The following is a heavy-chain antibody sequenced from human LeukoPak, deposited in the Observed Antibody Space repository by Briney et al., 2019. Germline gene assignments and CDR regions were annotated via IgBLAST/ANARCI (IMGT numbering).Heavy chain of an antibody. V-gene: IGHV3-7*01. CDR3: WTRGFMDV. D-gene: IGHD3/OR15-3a*01. CDR2: IEHDGSTK. Sequence: GGSLSLSCTVSGFTFSSYWMSWVRQAPGKGLERVANIEHDGSTKFYLDSVKGRFTISRDNARSSLYLQMNSLRAEDTAVYYCWTRGFMDVWGKGTTVTVSS. J-gene: IGHJ6*03. CDR1: GFTFSSYW.